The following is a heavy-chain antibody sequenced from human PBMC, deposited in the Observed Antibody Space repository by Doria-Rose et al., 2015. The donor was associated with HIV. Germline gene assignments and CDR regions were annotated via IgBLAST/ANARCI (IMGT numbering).Heavy chain of an antibody. J-gene: IGHJ6*03. CDR3: AKAPIIGPKYYFYMDV. V-gene: IGHV3-9*01. CDR2: ISWDSAAK. Sequence: VQLVQSGGGLVQPGRSLRLSCVGSGFSFESYAMHWVRLAPGKCLEWVAGISWDSAAKANADSVECRFTISRDNAKKSVYLEMRSLRPEDTAFYYCAKAPIIGPKYYFYMDVWGKGTSVTVSS. CDR1: GFSFESYA. D-gene: IGHD3-3*01.